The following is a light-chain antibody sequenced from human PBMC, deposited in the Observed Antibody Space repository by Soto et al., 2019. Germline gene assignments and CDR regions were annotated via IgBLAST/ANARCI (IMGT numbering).Light chain of an antibody. J-gene: IGKJ4*01. CDR1: QGISVY. Sequence: DIQMTQSPSSLSASLGDRVTITCRASQGISVYLAWFQQKPGKVPKLLIYAASTLQSGVPSRFSGSGSGTDFTLTISRLQPEDVATYYYQKYNSAPLTFGGGTKVEIK. CDR3: QKYNSAPLT. V-gene: IGKV1-27*01. CDR2: AAS.